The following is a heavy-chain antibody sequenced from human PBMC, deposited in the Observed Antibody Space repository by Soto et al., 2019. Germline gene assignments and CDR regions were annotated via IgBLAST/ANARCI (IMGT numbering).Heavy chain of an antibody. V-gene: IGHV3-33*01. CDR1: GFTFSSYG. CDR2: IWYDGSNK. D-gene: IGHD2-2*01. Sequence: GGSLRLSCAASGFTFSSYGMHWVRQAPGKGLEWVAVIWYDGSNKYYADSVKGRFTISRDNSKNTLYLQMNSLRAEDTAVYYCARDGYVVPGTYYYMDVWGKGTTVTVSS. J-gene: IGHJ6*03. CDR3: ARDGYVVPGTYYYMDV.